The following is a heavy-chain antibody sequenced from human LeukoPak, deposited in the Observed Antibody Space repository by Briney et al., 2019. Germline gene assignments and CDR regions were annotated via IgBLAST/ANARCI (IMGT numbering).Heavy chain of an antibody. CDR3: ARGYCSSTSCPDPFDY. D-gene: IGHD2-2*01. V-gene: IGHV1-18*01. Sequence: ASVKVSCKASGYTFTSYGISWVRQAPGQGLEWMGWISAYNGNTNYAQKLQGRVTMTTDTSTSTAYMELRSLRSDATAVYYCARGYCSSTSCPDPFDYWGQGTLVTVSS. J-gene: IGHJ4*02. CDR1: GYTFTSYG. CDR2: ISAYNGNT.